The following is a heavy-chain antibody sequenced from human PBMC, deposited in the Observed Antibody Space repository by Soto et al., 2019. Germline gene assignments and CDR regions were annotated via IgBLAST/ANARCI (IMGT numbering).Heavy chain of an antibody. CDR1: GDSISDTIYY. J-gene: IGHJ4*02. D-gene: IGHD6-19*01. V-gene: IGHV4-39*01. CDR2: IHYSGST. CDR3: ARHLKAVAAAMAY. Sequence: QLQLRESGPGLMKPSETLSLTCRVSGDSISDTIYYWGWIRQAPGKGLEWIGSIHYSGSTQFHPSLMTRVTISVDTSKNEFSLRLRSVTAADTAVYYCARHLKAVAAAMAYWGQGIPVTVSS.